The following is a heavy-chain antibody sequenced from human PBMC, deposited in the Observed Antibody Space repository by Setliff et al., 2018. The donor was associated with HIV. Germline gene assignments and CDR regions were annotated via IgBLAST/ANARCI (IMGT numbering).Heavy chain of an antibody. CDR1: GASIRSSSHH. Sequence: LSLTCTVSGASIRSSSHHRAWIRQPPGKGLEYIGNIYYTGSTHHNPSLESRVATSVDTSKNQFSLKLSSVTAADTAVYYCARIVRWELVATSTFFYYYMDVWGKGTTVTVSS. J-gene: IGHJ6*03. CDR3: ARIVRWELVATSTFFYYYMDV. V-gene: IGHV4-39*01. D-gene: IGHD1-26*01. CDR2: IYYTGST.